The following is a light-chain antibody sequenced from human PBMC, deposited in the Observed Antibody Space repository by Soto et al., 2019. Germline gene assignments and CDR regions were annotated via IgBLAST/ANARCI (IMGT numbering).Light chain of an antibody. CDR2: SNN. CDR3: GTWDSRLSGVL. Sequence: QSVLTQPPSASGTPGQRVFISCSGSSSNIGGTNYAYWYQQLPGAAPKLLMHSNNLRPSGVPERISGSKSGTSASLAISGLRSEDEAVYYCGTWDSRLSGVLFGGGTKLTVL. V-gene: IGLV1-47*02. CDR1: SSNIGGTNY. J-gene: IGLJ2*01.